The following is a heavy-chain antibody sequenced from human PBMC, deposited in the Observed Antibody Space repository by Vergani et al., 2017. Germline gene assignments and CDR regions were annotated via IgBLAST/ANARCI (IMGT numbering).Heavy chain of an antibody. CDR1: GFTFSSYS. CDR3: TRWSDGHYDILTGYYLYTFDY. D-gene: IGHD3-9*01. J-gene: IGHJ4*02. V-gene: IGHV3-48*04. Sequence: EVQLVESGGGLVQPGGSLRLSCAASGFTFSSYSMNWVRQAPGKGLEWVSYISSSSSTISSADSVKGRFTISRDNAKNSLYRQMNSVRAEDTAVYYCTRWSDGHYDILTGYYLYTFDYWGQGTLVTVSS. CDR2: ISSSSSTI.